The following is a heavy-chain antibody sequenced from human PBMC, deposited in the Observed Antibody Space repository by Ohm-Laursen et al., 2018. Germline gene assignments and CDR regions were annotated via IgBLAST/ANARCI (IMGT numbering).Heavy chain of an antibody. CDR2: IWHDGSNK. J-gene: IGHJ4*02. Sequence: SLRLSCTASGFTFSNYAMNWVRQAPGKGLEWVAIIWHDGSNKYYADSVKGRFTISRDNSKNTLYLQMNSLRAEDTAVYYCARHDGYGRWGQGTRVTVSS. CDR1: GFTFSNYA. CDR3: ARHDGYGR. V-gene: IGHV3-33*08. D-gene: IGHD5-24*01.